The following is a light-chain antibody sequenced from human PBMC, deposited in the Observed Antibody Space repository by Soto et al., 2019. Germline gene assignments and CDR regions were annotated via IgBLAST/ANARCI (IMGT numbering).Light chain of an antibody. Sequence: EIVMTQSPATLSVSLGERATLSCRASQSVSSNLAWYKQKPGQPPSLLIYGASARATGIPARFSGSGSGTEFTLTISSLQSEDFTVYYCQHHNNWPFTFGQGTK. V-gene: IGKV3-15*01. CDR1: QSVSSN. J-gene: IGKJ2*01. CDR2: GAS. CDR3: QHHNNWPFT.